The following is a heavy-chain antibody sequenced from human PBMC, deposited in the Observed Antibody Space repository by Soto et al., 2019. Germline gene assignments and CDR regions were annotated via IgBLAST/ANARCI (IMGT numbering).Heavy chain of an antibody. CDR2: ISSSGITI. CDR1: GFTFSNYE. J-gene: IGHJ4*02. CDR3: ATQPWGSSIDY. Sequence: GGSLRLSCAASGFTFSNYEMIWVRQAPGKGLEWVSYISSSGITIYYADSLKGRFTISRDNAKNSLYLRMNSLRAEDTAVYYCATQPWGSSIDYWGQGTLVTVSS. D-gene: IGHD3-16*01. V-gene: IGHV3-48*03.